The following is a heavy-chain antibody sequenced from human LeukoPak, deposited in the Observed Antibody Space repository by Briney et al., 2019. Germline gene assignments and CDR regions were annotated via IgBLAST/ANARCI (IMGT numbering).Heavy chain of an antibody. D-gene: IGHD3-16*01. CDR3: ARDPVNWGSSLGAFDI. Sequence: ASVKVSCKASGYTFTSYYIHWVRQAPGQGLEWMGIINPSGGSTTYTQKFQGRVTMTRDTSTSTVYMELSSLRSEDAAVYYCARDPVNWGSSLGAFDIWGQGTMVTVSS. CDR1: GYTFTSYY. V-gene: IGHV1-46*01. CDR2: INPSGGST. J-gene: IGHJ3*02.